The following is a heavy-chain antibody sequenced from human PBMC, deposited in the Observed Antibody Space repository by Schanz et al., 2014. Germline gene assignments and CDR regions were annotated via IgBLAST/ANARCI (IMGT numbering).Heavy chain of an antibody. J-gene: IGHJ4*02. CDR2: IHYSGNS. CDR1: GGSISRHY. D-gene: IGHD3-22*01. V-gene: IGHV4-59*07. CDR3: ARSEPLRTDDNTAYFLDY. Sequence: VQLQQSGPGLVKPSDTLSLTCTVSGGSISRHYWSWIRQPPGKGLEWIGYIHYSGNSNYNPSLKSRVTISLDTSKSQFSLKLTSVTAADTAVYYCARSEPLRTDDNTAYFLDYWGQGTLVTVSS.